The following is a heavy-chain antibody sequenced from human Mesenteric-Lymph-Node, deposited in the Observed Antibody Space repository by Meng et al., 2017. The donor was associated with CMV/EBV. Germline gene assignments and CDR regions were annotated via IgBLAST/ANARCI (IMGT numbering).Heavy chain of an antibody. Sequence: GESLKISCAASGFTFSSYSMNWVRQAPGKGLEWVSSISSSSSYIYCADSVKGRFTISRDNAKNSLYLQMNSLRAEDTAVYYCARGGQRGYGMDVWGQGTTVTVSS. CDR3: ARGGQRGYGMDV. V-gene: IGHV3-21*01. CDR2: ISSSSSYI. CDR1: GFTFSSYS. J-gene: IGHJ6*02.